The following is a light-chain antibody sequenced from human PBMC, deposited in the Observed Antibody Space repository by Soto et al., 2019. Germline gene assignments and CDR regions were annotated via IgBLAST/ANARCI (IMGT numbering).Light chain of an antibody. V-gene: IGKV3-20*01. CDR3: QQYGNSPPWT. CDR1: QSVSSSS. J-gene: IGKJ1*01. CDR2: GAS. Sequence: EIVLTQSPGTLSLSPGERATLSCRASQSVSSSSLAWYQQKPGQAPRLLIYGASSRATGIPDRFSGSGSGTDFTLTISRLEPEDFAVYYCQQYGNSPPWTFGQGTKVELK.